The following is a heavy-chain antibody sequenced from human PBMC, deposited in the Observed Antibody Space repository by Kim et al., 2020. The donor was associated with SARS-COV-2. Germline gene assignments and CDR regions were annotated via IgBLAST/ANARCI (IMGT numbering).Heavy chain of an antibody. CDR1: GYTFTSYA. V-gene: IGHV1-3*01. CDR2: INAGNGNT. Sequence: ASVKVSCKASGYTFTSYAMHWVRQAPGQRLEWMGWINAGNGNTKYSQKFQGRVTITRDTSASTAYMELSSLRSEDTAVYYCARSSYDFWSGYSTFAFDPWGQGTLVTVSS. CDR3: ARSSYDFWSGYSTFAFDP. J-gene: IGHJ5*02. D-gene: IGHD3-3*01.